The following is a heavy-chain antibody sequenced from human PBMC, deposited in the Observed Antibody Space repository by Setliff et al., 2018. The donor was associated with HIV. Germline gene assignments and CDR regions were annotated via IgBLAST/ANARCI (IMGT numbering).Heavy chain of an antibody. CDR1: RYTFTGYY. J-gene: IGHJ4*02. V-gene: IGHV1-2*02. CDR2: INPNSGGT. CDR3: GRDVHDAAADN. D-gene: IGHD6-13*01. Sequence: ASVKVSCKASRYTFTGYYMHWVRQAPGQGLEWMGWINPNSGGTNYAQKFQGRVTISRDNARNTLFLQMNSLGVEDTALYYCGRDVHDAAADNWGRGTLVTVS.